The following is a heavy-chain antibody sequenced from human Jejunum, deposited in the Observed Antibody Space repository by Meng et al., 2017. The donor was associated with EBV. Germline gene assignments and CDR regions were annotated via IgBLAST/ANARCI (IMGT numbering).Heavy chain of an antibody. CDR1: GFAPSASGVR. CDR2: IDRGKNK. D-gene: IGHD5-18*01. Sequence: KEAGASRGQPTKTRSLTCAGSGFAPSASGVRVSWIRQPPGKALEWLANIDRGKNKRYSAALVSRLSIMKDTTKSQLVLTMTNMDPVDNTTYYCGRRYGYCVRCFDSWGQGILVTVSS. V-gene: IGHV2-5*02. CDR3: GRRYGYCVRCFDS. J-gene: IGHJ5*01.